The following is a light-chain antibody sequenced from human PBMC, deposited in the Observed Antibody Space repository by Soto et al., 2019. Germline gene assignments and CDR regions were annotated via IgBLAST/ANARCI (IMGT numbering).Light chain of an antibody. Sequence: DIQMTQSPSSLAASVGDRVTITCQASHDICNYLNWYQQKPGKAPKLLIYDASNLETWVPSGFIGSGSGKNFIFTISSLQAEDIATYYCQQYDNLPPLTFGGGTKVEIK. J-gene: IGKJ4*01. CDR1: HDICNY. CDR3: QQYDNLPPLT. V-gene: IGKV1-33*01. CDR2: DAS.